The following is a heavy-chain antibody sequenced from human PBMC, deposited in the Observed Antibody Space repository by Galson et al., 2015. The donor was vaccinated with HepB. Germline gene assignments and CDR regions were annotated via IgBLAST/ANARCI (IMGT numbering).Heavy chain of an antibody. CDR3: ATIGPPFWTPRRPAYYMDV. CDR1: GYTLTELS. V-gene: IGHV1-24*01. J-gene: IGHJ6*03. D-gene: IGHD3/OR15-3a*01. CDR2: FDPEDGET. Sequence: SCKVSGYTLTELSMHWARQAPGKGLEWMGGFDPEDGETIYAQKFQGRVTMTEDTSTDTAYMELSSLRSEDTAVYYCATIGPPFWTPRRPAYYMDVWGKGTTVTVSS.